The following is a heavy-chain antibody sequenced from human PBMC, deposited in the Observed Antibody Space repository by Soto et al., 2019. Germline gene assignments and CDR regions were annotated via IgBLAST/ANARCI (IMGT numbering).Heavy chain of an antibody. D-gene: IGHD3-16*02. CDR1: GFTFSSYW. Sequence: GSLRLSCAASGFTFSSYWMSWVRQAPGKGLEWVANIKQDGSEKYYVDSVKGRFTISRDNAKNSLYLQMNSLRAEDTAVYYCAREDGGLSIRFQYYYYMDVWGKGTTVTVSS. V-gene: IGHV3-7*01. CDR3: AREDGGLSIRFQYYYYMDV. J-gene: IGHJ6*03. CDR2: IKQDGSEK.